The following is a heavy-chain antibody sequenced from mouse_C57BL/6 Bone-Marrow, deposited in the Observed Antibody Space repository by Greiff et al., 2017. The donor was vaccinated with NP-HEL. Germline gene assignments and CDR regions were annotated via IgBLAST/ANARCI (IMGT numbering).Heavy chain of an antibody. CDR2: IFPGSGST. J-gene: IGHJ2*01. CDR1: GYTFTDYY. Sequence: VQLQQSGPELVKPGASVKISCKASGYTFTDYYINWVKQRPGQGLEWIGWIFPGSGSTYYNEKFKGKATLTVDKSSSTAYMLISSLTSEDSAVYFCARSSSYYFDYWGQGTTLTVSS. V-gene: IGHV1-75*01. D-gene: IGHD1-1*01. CDR3: ARSSSYYFDY.